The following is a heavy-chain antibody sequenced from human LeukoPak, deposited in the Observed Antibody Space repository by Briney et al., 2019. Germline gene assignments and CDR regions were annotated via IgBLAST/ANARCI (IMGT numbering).Heavy chain of an antibody. CDR1: GFTFSSYA. V-gene: IGHV3-23*01. CDR2: INDNGAGT. J-gene: IGHJ4*02. D-gene: IGHD6-13*01. Sequence: GGSLRLSCAASGFTFSSYAMSWVRQAPGKGLKWVSTINDNGAGTYYADSVKGRFTISRDNSYNTMSLQMNSLRAEDTAVYYCAERDAAGLDYWGQGTLVTVSS. CDR3: AERDAAGLDY.